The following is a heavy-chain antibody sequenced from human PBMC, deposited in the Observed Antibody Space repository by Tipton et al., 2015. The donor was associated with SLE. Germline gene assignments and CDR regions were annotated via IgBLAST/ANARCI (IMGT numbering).Heavy chain of an antibody. Sequence: QLVQSGPEVKKPGASVKVSCKSSGYTFSDYYIHWVRQAPGQGLEWMGVINPSAGSTSYDQKFQGRVTIARDTSTSTVYMELSRLRSEDTAIFYCTRVALNWEHLFDYWGQGTLVTVSS. V-gene: IGHV1-46*01. J-gene: IGHJ4*02. CDR1: GYTFSDYY. D-gene: IGHD7-27*01. CDR2: INPSAGST. CDR3: TRVALNWEHLFDY.